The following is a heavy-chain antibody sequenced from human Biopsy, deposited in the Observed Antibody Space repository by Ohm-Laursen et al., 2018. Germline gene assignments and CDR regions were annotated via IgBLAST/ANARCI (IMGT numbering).Heavy chain of an antibody. Sequence: TLSLTCTVSGGSISSGGSYWSWIRQRPGKGLEWIGYISNSANTYYNPSLKNLITISGDTSKNQFSLKLNSVTAADTAVYYCARGDYFDSNGYFWFDPWGQGTLVTVSS. J-gene: IGHJ5*02. CDR3: ARGDYFDSNGYFWFDP. CDR1: GGSISSGGSY. V-gene: IGHV4-31*01. CDR2: ISNSANT. D-gene: IGHD3-22*01.